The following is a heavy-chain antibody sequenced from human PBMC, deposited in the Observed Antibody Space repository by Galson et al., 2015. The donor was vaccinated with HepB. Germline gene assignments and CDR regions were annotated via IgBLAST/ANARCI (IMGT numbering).Heavy chain of an antibody. CDR1: GYTFTSYG. CDR3: ARGLVVVPAAMGAPTYYYYGMDV. Sequence: SVKFSCKASGYTFTSYGISWVRQAPGQGLEWMGWISAYNGNTNYAQKLQGRVTMTTDTSTSTAYMELRSLRSDDTAVYYCARGLVVVPAAMGAPTYYYYGMDVWGQGTTVTVSS. D-gene: IGHD2-2*01. V-gene: IGHV1-18*04. J-gene: IGHJ6*02. CDR2: ISAYNGNT.